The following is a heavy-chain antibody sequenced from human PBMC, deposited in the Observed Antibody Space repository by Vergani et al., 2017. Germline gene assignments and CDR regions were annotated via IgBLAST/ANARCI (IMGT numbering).Heavy chain of an antibody. D-gene: IGHD6-13*01. CDR3: ARIYSGSWYQKTNWFDP. Sequence: QVQLQESGPGLVKPSETLSLTCAVSGYSISSGYYWGWIRQPPGKGLEWIGSIYHSGSTYYNPSLKSRDTISVDTSKNQFSLKLSSVTAADTAVYYCARIYSGSWYQKTNWFDPWGQGTLVTVSS. CDR2: IYHSGST. CDR1: GYSISSGYY. V-gene: IGHV4-38-2*01. J-gene: IGHJ5*02.